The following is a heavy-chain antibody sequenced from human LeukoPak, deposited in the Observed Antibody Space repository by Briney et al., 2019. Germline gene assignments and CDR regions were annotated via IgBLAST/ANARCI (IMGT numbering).Heavy chain of an antibody. CDR3: AKVPGIAVAYFDY. Sequence: GGSLRLSCAASGFTFSSAAMRWVRQAPGKGLEWVSAISGSGGSTYYADAVKGRLTISRDNSKNTLYLQMNSRRAEDTAVYYCAKVPGIAVAYFDYWGQGTLVTVSS. V-gene: IGHV3-23*01. CDR2: ISGSGGST. J-gene: IGHJ4*02. D-gene: IGHD6-19*01. CDR1: GFTFSSAA.